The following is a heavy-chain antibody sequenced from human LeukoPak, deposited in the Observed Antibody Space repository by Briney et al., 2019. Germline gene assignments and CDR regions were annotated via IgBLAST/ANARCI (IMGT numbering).Heavy chain of an antibody. D-gene: IGHD3-10*01. J-gene: IGHJ4*02. Sequence: GGSLRLSCAASGFTFSTYSMNWVRQAPGKGLEWVSSINSGGDYMVYADSLKGRFTISRDNVKNSLYLQMNSLRAEDTAVYYCASVGSGSYYKVPYWGQGTPVTVSS. V-gene: IGHV3-21*06. CDR2: INSGGDYM. CDR3: ASVGSGSYYKVPY. CDR1: GFTFSTYS.